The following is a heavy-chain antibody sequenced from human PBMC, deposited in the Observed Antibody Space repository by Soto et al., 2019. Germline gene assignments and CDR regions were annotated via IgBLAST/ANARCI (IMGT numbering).Heavy chain of an antibody. J-gene: IGHJ6*01. D-gene: IGHD6-13*01. Sequence: QVQLVESGGGVVQPGRSLRLSCAASGFTFSSYGMNWVRQAPGKGLEWVAVISYDGSNKYYADSVKGRFTISRDSSKNMLYLQMNSLRPEDTAVYYCAKEDSSSWQYYYGMDVW. V-gene: IGHV3-30*18. CDR3: AKEDSSSWQYYYGMDV. CDR2: ISYDGSNK. CDR1: GFTFSSYG.